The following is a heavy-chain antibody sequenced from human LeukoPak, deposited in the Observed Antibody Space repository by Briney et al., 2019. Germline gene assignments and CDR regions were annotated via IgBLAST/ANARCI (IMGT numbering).Heavy chain of an antibody. CDR2: IYSGGST. CDR1: GFTVSSNY. Sequence: GVSLRLSCAASGFTVSSNYMSWVRQAPGKGLEWVSTIYSGGSTYYADSVKGRFTISRDISKNTLYLQMNSLRGEDTAVYYCARNGYTSGWYRNWGQGTLVTVSS. J-gene: IGHJ4*02. V-gene: IGHV3-53*01. CDR3: ARNGYTSGWYRN. D-gene: IGHD6-19*01.